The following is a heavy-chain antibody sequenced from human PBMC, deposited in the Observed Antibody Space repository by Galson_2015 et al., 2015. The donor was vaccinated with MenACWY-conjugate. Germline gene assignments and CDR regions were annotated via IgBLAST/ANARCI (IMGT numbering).Heavy chain of an antibody. Sequence: SLRLSCAASGFTFSDHGMSWVRQAPGKGLEWVSVIGDNGGTTYYADSVKGRLTISRDNSKNTLYLQMNSLRVEDTAVYFCAREGTVADDLDYWGQGTLVTVSS. D-gene: IGHD2-15*01. J-gene: IGHJ4*02. CDR3: AREGTVADDLDY. CDR1: GFTFSDHG. CDR2: IGDNGGTT. V-gene: IGHV3-23*01.